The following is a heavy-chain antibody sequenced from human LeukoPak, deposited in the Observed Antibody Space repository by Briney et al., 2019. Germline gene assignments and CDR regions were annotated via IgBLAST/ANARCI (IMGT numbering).Heavy chain of an antibody. Sequence: GGSLRLSCAASGFTFSSYAMSWVRQAPGKGLEWVSAIRGSGGSRYYADSVKGRFTISRDNSKNRLYLQMSSRRTADTAVYYCAKDRYGGNYYSYGMDVWGQGTTVTVSS. CDR1: GFTFSSYA. CDR2: IRGSGGSR. J-gene: IGHJ6*02. CDR3: AKDRYGGNYYSYGMDV. V-gene: IGHV3-23*01. D-gene: IGHD3-10*01.